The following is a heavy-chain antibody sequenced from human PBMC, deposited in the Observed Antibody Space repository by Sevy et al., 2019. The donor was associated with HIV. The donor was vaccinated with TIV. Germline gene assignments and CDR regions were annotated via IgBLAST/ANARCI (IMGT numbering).Heavy chain of an antibody. V-gene: IGHV1-2*02. CDR3: GRGDRDGYFES. CDR1: GYTFTGYY. CDR2: INPDSGGP. Sequence: ASVKVSCKASGYTFTGYYMHWMRQAPGQGLEWMGWINPDSGGPTYAQKFQGRVTLTRDTSISTAYMDLSSLKSDETAVYYGGRGDRDGYFESWGQGTRVTVSS. J-gene: IGHJ4*02.